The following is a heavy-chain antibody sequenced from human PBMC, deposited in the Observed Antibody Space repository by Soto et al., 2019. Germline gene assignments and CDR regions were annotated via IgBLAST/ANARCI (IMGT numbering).Heavy chain of an antibody. V-gene: IGHV2-5*02. CDR1: GFSLTTRGVG. Sequence: QITLKESGPTLVKPTQTLTLTCTFSGFSLTTRGVGVGWIRQPPGKALEWLALIYWDDDEGYSPSLKSRLTITTYTPKNQVVLTMTNIDPVDTATYYCAHRPRGYSYHFDYWGQGTLVTVSS. D-gene: IGHD5-18*01. J-gene: IGHJ4*02. CDR2: IYWDDDE. CDR3: AHRPRGYSYHFDY.